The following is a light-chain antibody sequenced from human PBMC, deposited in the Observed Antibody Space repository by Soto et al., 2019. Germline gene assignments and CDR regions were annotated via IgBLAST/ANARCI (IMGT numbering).Light chain of an antibody. CDR1: SSDVGGYNY. V-gene: IGLV2-14*01. CDR3: SSYTSSSNLVV. Sequence: QSALTQPASVSGSPGQSITISCTGTSSDVGGYNYVSWYQQHPGKAPKLMIYDVSNRPSGVSNRFSGSKSGNTASLTISGLQAEDEADYYCSSYTSSSNLVVFGVGTQLTVL. CDR2: DVS. J-gene: IGLJ2*01.